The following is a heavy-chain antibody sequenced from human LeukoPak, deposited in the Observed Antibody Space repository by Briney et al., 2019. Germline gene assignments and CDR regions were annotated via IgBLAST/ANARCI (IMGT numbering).Heavy chain of an antibody. V-gene: IGHV3-20*04. D-gene: IGHD6-13*01. CDR1: GYSFDEYG. CDR2: INWNGGST. J-gene: IGHJ3*02. Sequence: RPGGSLRLSCEGSGYSFDEYGMSWVRQAPGKGLEWVSGINWNGGSTGYADSVKGRFTISRDNAKKSLYVQMNNLRAEDTALYYCARTPGIGATGIFNIWGQGTMVTVSS. CDR3: ARTPGIGATGIFNI.